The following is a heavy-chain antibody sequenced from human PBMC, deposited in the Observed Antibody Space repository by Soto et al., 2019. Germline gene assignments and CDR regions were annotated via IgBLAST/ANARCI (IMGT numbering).Heavy chain of an antibody. V-gene: IGHV3-64*01. Sequence: EVQLVESGGGLVQPGGSLRLSCAASGFTFSSYAMHWVRQAPGKGLEYFSAITSNGGNTDYASSVKGRFTISRDNSKNTLYLRMGSLRAEDMAVYYCARRIPFGYGMDVWGQGTTVTVSS. CDR2: ITSNGGNT. CDR1: GFTFSSYA. CDR3: ARRIPFGYGMDV. D-gene: IGHD2-21*01. J-gene: IGHJ6*02.